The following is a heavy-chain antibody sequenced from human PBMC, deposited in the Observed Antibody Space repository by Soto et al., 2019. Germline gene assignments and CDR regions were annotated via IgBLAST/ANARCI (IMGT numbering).Heavy chain of an antibody. D-gene: IGHD3-10*01. CDR2: ISPWKGNT. V-gene: IGHV1-18*04. CDR3: ARDLDPSGSYYTDY. Sequence: ASVKVSCKASGYNFMHYGVNWVRQAPGQGLEWMGWISPWKGNTNYAQSFQGRVTMTTDTSTGTAYMELRSLTSDDTAVYYCARDLDPSGSYYTDYWGQGTLVTVSS. CDR1: GYNFMHYG. J-gene: IGHJ4*02.